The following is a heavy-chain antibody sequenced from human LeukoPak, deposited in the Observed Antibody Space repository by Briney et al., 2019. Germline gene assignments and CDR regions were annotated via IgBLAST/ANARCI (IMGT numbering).Heavy chain of an antibody. Sequence: ASETLSLTCTVSAGSISNYYWGWIRQPPGKGLEWIGYISYSGSTNFNPSLKSRVTISVDTSKNQFSLKLSSVTAADTAVYYCARLGPAAGTSFDYWGQGTLVTVSS. CDR2: ISYSGST. CDR3: ARLGPAAGTSFDY. D-gene: IGHD6-13*01. CDR1: AGSISNYY. V-gene: IGHV4-59*08. J-gene: IGHJ4*02.